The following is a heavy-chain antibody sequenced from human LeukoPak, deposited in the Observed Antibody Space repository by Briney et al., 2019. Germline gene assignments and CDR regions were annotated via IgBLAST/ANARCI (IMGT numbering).Heavy chain of an antibody. D-gene: IGHD3-10*01. J-gene: IGHJ4*02. Sequence: GGSLRLSCAASGFTFSSYAMSWVRQAPGKGLEWVSAISGSGGSTYYADSVKGRFTISRDNSKNTLYLQMNSLRAEDTAVYYCAKPTMPIWFGELFYFNYWGQGTLVTVSS. CDR1: GFTFSSYA. CDR3: AKPTMPIWFGELFYFNY. CDR2: ISGSGGST. V-gene: IGHV3-23*01.